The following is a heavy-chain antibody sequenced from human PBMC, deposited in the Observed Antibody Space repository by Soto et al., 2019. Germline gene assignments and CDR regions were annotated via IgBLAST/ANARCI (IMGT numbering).Heavy chain of an antibody. CDR2: IYYTGTT. D-gene: IGHD7-27*01. V-gene: IGHV4-61*08. J-gene: IGHJ5*01. Sequence: PSETLSLTCTVSGVVLGSDAYYWSWIRQPPGKRLEWIGNIYYTGTTTYNPSLESRVAISVDTSKSQFSLNVTSVTAADTAVYFCARGRYCLTGRCFPNWFDSWGQGALVTVSS. CDR1: GVVLGSDAYY. CDR3: ARGRYCLTGRCFPNWFDS.